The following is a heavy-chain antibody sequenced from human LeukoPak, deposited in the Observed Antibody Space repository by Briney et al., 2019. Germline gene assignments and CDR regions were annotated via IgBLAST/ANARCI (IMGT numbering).Heavy chain of an antibody. J-gene: IGHJ3*02. D-gene: IGHD1-14*01. V-gene: IGHV3-21*01. CDR3: ANPYI. CDR2: ITSSSGNI. CDR1: GFTSSSYS. Sequence: GSLRLSCVASGFTSSSYSMNWVRQAPGKGLEWVSSITSSSGNIYYADSVKGRFTISRDNAKNSLYLQMNSLRAEDTAVCYCANPYIWGQGTMVTVSS.